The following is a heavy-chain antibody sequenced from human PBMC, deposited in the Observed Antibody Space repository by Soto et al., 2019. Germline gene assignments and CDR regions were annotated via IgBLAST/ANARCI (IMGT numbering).Heavy chain of an antibody. CDR3: AREGGWFGEFSTYYYYYGMDV. V-gene: IGHV4-59*01. J-gene: IGHJ6*02. CDR2: IYYSGST. Sequence: SETLSLTSTVAAGSISTYYWSWIRQPAGKGVEWIVYIYYSGSTNYNPSLKSRVTISVDTSKNPFSLKLSSVTAADTAVYYCAREGGWFGEFSTYYYYYGMDVWGQGTTVTVSS. CDR1: AGSISTYY. D-gene: IGHD3-10*01.